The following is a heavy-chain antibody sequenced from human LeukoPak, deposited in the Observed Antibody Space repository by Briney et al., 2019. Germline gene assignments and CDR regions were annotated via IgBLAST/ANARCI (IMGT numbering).Heavy chain of an antibody. D-gene: IGHD3-10*01. J-gene: IGHJ4*02. CDR2: ISTSGSST. V-gene: IGHV3-23*01. Sequence: GGSLRLSCAASGFTFSSCAMSWVRQAPGKGLEWVSGISTSGSSTYYADSVKGRFTISRDNSKNTLYLQMNSLRAEDTAIYYCAKISYGSGSYVPLDYWGQGTLVTVSS. CDR1: GFTFSSCA. CDR3: AKISYGSGSYVPLDY.